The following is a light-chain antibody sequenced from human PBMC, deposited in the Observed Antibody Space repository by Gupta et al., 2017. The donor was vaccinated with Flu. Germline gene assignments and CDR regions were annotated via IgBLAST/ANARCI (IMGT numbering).Light chain of an antibody. CDR3: CAYAGTYTYV. J-gene: IGLJ1*01. Sequence: ISCNGTSRDVGGYNYVSWYQQHPGKAPRRMIYDVSKRPSGVPDRCSGSKSGNTASLTSLTISGLQAEDEADYYCCAYAGTYTYVFGTGTKVTVL. V-gene: IGLV2-11*01. CDR1: SRDVGGYNY. CDR2: DVS.